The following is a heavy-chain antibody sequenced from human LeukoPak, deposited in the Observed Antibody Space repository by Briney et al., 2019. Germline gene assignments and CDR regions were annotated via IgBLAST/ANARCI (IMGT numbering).Heavy chain of an antibody. D-gene: IGHD5-12*01. CDR1: GYTFTSYG. V-gene: IGHV1-18*01. J-gene: IGHJ4*02. Sequence: ASVKVPCKASGYTFTSYGISWVRQAPGQGLEWMGWISAYNGNTNYAQNLQGRVIMTTDTSTSTAYMELRSLRSDDTAVYYCARDHVYSGYPVATGYWGQGTLVTVSS. CDR2: ISAYNGNT. CDR3: ARDHVYSGYPVATGY.